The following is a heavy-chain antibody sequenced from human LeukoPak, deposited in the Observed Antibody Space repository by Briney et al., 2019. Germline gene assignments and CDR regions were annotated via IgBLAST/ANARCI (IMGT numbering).Heavy chain of an antibody. V-gene: IGHV3-21*04. CDR3: AKDFVTGYYKRRHY. D-gene: IGHD3-9*01. J-gene: IGHJ4*02. CDR1: GFTFSSYS. Sequence: GGSLRLSCAASGFTFSSYSMNWVRQAPGKGLEWVSSISSSSSYIYYADSVKGRFTISRDNAKNSLYLQMNSLRAEDTAVYYCAKDFVTGYYKRRHYWGQGTLVTVSS. CDR2: ISSSSSYI.